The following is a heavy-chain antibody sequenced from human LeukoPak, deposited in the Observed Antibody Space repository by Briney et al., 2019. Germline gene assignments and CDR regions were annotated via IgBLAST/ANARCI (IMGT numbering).Heavy chain of an antibody. Sequence: ASVKVSCKASGGTFSSYAISWVRQPPGQGLEWMGGIIPIFGTANYAQKFQGRVTITADESTSTAYMELSSLRSEDTAVYYCARSQGVGSYGWGAGASYYYYGMDVWGQGTTVTVSS. J-gene: IGHJ6*02. CDR2: IIPIFGTA. CDR3: ARSQGVGSYGWGAGASYYYYGMDV. V-gene: IGHV1-69*13. CDR1: GGTFSSYA. D-gene: IGHD5-18*01.